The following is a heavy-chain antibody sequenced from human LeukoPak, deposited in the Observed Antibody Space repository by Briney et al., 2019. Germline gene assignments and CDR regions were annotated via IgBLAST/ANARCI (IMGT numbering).Heavy chain of an antibody. Sequence: PSENLSLTCAVSGGSISSGVYSWSWVRQPPGKGPEWIGYIYYSGSTNYNPSLKSRVTISVDTSKNQFSLKLSSVTAADTAVYYCARDIPPEYYYDSSGYAFDIWGQGTMVTVSS. J-gene: IGHJ3*02. CDR2: IYYSGST. D-gene: IGHD3-22*01. CDR1: GGSISSGVYS. CDR3: ARDIPPEYYYDSSGYAFDI. V-gene: IGHV4-61*08.